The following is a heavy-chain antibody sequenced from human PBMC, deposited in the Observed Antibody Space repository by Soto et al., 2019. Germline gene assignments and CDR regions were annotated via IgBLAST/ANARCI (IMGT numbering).Heavy chain of an antibody. Sequence: SEALSLTCAVYGGSFSGYYWSWIRQPPGKGLEWIGEINHSGSTNYNPSLKSRVTISVDTSKNQFSLKLSSVTAADTAVYYCARRRVTTYYYYYYLDVWGKGTTVTVSS. D-gene: IGHD4-17*01. J-gene: IGHJ6*03. CDR3: ARRRVTTYYYYYYLDV. CDR1: GGSFSGYY. V-gene: IGHV4-34*01. CDR2: INHSGST.